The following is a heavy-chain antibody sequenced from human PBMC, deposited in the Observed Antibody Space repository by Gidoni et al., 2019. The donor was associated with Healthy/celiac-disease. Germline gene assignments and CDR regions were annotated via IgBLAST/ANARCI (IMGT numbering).Heavy chain of an antibody. D-gene: IGHD2-15*01. CDR1: GGSFSGYY. CDR2: INHSGST. CDR3: ARGRPRKYCSGGSCYRSWAYAFDI. Sequence: QVQLQQWGAGLLKPSETLSLTCAFYGGSFSGYYWIWIRQPPGKGLEWIGEINHSGSTNYNPTTKSRVTISVDTSKNQFSLKLSSVTAADTAVYYCARGRPRKYCSGGSCYRSWAYAFDIWGQGTRVTVSS. V-gene: IGHV4-34*01. J-gene: IGHJ3*02.